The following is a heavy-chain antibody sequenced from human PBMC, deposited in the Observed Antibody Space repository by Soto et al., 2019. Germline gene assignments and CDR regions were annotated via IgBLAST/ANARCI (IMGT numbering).Heavy chain of an antibody. CDR1: GFSFSSYA. D-gene: IGHD1-26*01. CDR3: AKPRVGTTKSFDI. Sequence: ELQLLESGGGLVQPGGSLRLSCAASGFSFSSYAMTWVRQAPGKGLEWVSLISNSGDTTSYADSVKGRFTISRDNSKNTLHLQMNSLRAEDTAVYYCAKPRVGTTKSFDIWGQGTMVTVSS. J-gene: IGHJ3*02. V-gene: IGHV3-23*01. CDR2: ISNSGDTT.